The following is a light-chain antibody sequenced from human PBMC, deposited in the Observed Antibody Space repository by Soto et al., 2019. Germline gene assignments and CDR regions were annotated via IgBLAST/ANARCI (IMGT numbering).Light chain of an antibody. CDR3: ETWDDSLSVVV. V-gene: IGLV1-47*01. Sequence: QSVLTQPPSASGTPGQRVTISCSGSSFNIGGNYVYWYQQLPGTAPKLLIYRNNQRPSGVPDRFSGSKSGTSASLAISGLRSEDEADYYCETWDDSLSVVVFGGGTKLTVL. CDR1: SFNIGGNY. CDR2: RNN. J-gene: IGLJ3*02.